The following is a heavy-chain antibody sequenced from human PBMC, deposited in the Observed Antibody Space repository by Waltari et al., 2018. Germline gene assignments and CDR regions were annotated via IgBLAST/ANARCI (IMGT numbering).Heavy chain of an antibody. J-gene: IGHJ4*01. D-gene: IGHD7-27*01. Sequence: EVQMVESGGGSMKPGDSLRLSCVASGFTFTPAWLTWVRQAPGKGLEWLGRIKSQNDGAIPVCAASVRGRFSISRDDSQNMVFLQMNNLRTEDTAVYYCTTLDAPWGGWGHGTLVTVSS. CDR3: TTLDAPWGG. CDR2: IKSQNDGAIP. CDR1: GFTFTPAW. V-gene: IGHV3-15*01.